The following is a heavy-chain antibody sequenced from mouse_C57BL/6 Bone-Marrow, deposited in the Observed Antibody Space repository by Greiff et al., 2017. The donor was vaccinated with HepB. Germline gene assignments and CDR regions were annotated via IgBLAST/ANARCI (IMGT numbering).Heavy chain of an antibody. CDR2: INSDGGST. CDR1: EYEFPSHD. CDR3: ARFVYGYDGGYAMDY. V-gene: IGHV5-2*01. J-gene: IGHJ4*01. Sequence: EVKLVESGGGLVQPGESLKLSCESNEYEFPSHDMSWVRKTPEKRLELVAAINSDGGSTYYPDTMERRFIISRDNTKKTMYLQMSSLRSEDTALYYCARFVYGYDGGYAMDYWGQGTSVTVSS. D-gene: IGHD2-2*01.